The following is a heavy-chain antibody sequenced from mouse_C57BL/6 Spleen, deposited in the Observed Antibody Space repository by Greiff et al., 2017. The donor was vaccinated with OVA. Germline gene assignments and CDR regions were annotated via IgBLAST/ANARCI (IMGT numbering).Heavy chain of an antibody. CDR2: IDPETGGT. D-gene: IGHD2-2*01. V-gene: IGHV1-15*01. J-gene: IGHJ4*01. CDR1: GYTFTDYE. CDR3: TRGWLRHAMDY. Sequence: VKLQESGAELVRPGASVTLSCKASGYTFTDYEMHWVKQTPVHGLEWIGAIDPETGGTAYNQKFKGKAILTADKSSSTAYMELRSLTSEDSAVYYCTRGWLRHAMDYWGQGTSVTVSS.